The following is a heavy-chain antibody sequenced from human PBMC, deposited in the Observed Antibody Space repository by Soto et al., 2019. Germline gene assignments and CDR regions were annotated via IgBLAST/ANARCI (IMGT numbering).Heavy chain of an antibody. Sequence: EVQLVESGGVLVQPGGSLRVSCAASGFTFTNHAMSWVRQAPGKGLEWVSAISGSGGGTYYADSVKGRFTISRDNSDNTMYLQMNSLRAEDTAVYFCARGEGRFGELTLYFDHWGQGTLVTVSS. CDR1: GFTFTNHA. CDR2: ISGSGGGT. V-gene: IGHV3-23*04. J-gene: IGHJ4*02. CDR3: ARGEGRFGELTLYFDH. D-gene: IGHD3-10*01.